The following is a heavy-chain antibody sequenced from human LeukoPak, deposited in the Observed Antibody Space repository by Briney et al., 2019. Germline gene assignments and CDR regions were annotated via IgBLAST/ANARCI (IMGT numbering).Heavy chain of an antibody. CDR1: GFTFSSYS. J-gene: IGHJ5*02. V-gene: IGHV3-21*01. D-gene: IGHD1-26*01. CDR2: ISSSSSYI. CDR3: ARVTREYQGSLNWFDP. Sequence: GGSLRLSCAASGFTFSSYSMNWVRQAPGKGLEWVSSISSSSSYIYYADSVKGRFTISRDNAKNSLYLQMNSLRAEDTAVYYCARVTREYQGSLNWFDPWGQGTLVTVSS.